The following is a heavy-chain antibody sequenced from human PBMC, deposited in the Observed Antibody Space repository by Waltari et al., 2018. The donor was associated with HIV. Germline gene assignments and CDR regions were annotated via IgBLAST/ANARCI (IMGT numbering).Heavy chain of an antibody. V-gene: IGHV3-64D*06. J-gene: IGHJ4*02. CDR3: VKDRYDSSGYWYYFDY. Sequence: CSASGFSFSGYAMHWVRQAPGKGLEYVSAISSSNGGVTYYADSVKGRFTISRDNSKNTLYLQMSGLRAEDTAMYYCVKDRYDSSGYWYYFDYWGQGTLVTVSS. D-gene: IGHD3-22*01. CDR1: GFSFSGYA. CDR2: ISSSNGGVT.